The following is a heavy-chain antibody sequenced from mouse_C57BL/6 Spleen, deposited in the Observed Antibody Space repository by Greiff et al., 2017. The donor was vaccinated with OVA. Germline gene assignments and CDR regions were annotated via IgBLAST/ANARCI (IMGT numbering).Heavy chain of an antibody. D-gene: IGHD1-1*01. Sequence: DVQLVESGGGLVQSGRSLRLSCATSGFTFSDFYMEWVRQAPGKGLEWIAASRNKANDYTTEYSASVKGRFIVSRDTSQSILYLQMNALRAEENAIYYCAREVRGAMDYWGQGTSVTVSS. CDR3: AREVRGAMDY. CDR1: GFTFSDFY. J-gene: IGHJ4*01. V-gene: IGHV7-1*01. CDR2: SRNKANDYTT.